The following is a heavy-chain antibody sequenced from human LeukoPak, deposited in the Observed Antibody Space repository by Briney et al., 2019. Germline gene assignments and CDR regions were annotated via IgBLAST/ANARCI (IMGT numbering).Heavy chain of an antibody. Sequence: SETLSLTCTVSGGSISSYYWSWIRQPPGKGLEWIGYIYYSGSTNYNPSLKSRVTISVDTSKNQFSLKLSSVTAADTAVYYCARDYIAAAGNYYYYGMDVRGQGTTVTVSS. CDR2: IYYSGST. J-gene: IGHJ6*02. CDR3: ARDYIAAAGNYYYYGMDV. D-gene: IGHD6-13*01. CDR1: GGSISSYY. V-gene: IGHV4-59*01.